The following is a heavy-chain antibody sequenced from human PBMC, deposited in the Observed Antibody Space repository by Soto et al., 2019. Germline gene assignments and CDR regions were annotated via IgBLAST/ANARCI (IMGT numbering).Heavy chain of an antibody. V-gene: IGHV4-4*02. Sequence: VHLKESGPGLVKPSGTLFLTCAVSCDSINSRNWWSWVRQPPGKGLEWIGEIYHSGTTNYNPSLKSRVLISVDKSKNQFSLRLSSGTAADSAFYYCASASDFVGGSYRPFDNWGQGTLVTVAS. J-gene: IGHJ4*02. CDR1: CDSINSRNW. D-gene: IGHD3-16*02. CDR2: IYHSGTT. CDR3: ASASDFVGGSYRPFDN.